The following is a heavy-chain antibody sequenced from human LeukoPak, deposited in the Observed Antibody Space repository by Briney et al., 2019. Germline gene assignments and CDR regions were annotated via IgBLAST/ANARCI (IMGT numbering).Heavy chain of an antibody. Sequence: SVKVSCKASGGTFSSYAISWVRQAPGQGLEWMGRIIPILGIANYAQKFQGRVTIIADKSTSTAYMELSSLRSEDTAVYYCVLAAAGTGDFDIWGQGTMVTVSS. CDR2: IIPILGIA. D-gene: IGHD6-13*01. V-gene: IGHV1-69*04. CDR3: VLAAAGTGDFDI. CDR1: GGTFSSYA. J-gene: IGHJ3*02.